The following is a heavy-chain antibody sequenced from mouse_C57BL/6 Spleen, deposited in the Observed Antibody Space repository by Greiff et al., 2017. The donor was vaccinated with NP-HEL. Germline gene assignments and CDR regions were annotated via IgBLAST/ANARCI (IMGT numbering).Heavy chain of an antibody. V-gene: IGHV1-52*01. Sequence: QVQLQQSGAELVRPGSSVKLSCKASGYTFTSYWMHWVKQRPIQGLEWIGNIDPSDSETHYNQKFKDKATLTVDKSSSTAYMQLSSLTSEDSAVYYCASLDYYGSSTRYFDVWGTGTTVTVSS. J-gene: IGHJ1*03. CDR1: GYTFTSYW. CDR2: IDPSDSET. D-gene: IGHD1-1*01. CDR3: ASLDYYGSSTRYFDV.